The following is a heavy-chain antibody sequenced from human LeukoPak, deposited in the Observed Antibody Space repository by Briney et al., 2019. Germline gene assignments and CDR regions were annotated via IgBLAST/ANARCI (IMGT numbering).Heavy chain of an antibody. CDR3: AREDLVRGLIGPDY. CDR1: GYIFTSYG. J-gene: IGHJ4*02. Sequence: GASVRVSCKASGYIFTSYGITWVRQAPGQGIEWMGRISVYNGNAKYAEKFQGRVSMTTDTSTSTAYMELRSLGSDDTAVYYCAREDLVRGLIGPDYWGQGTLVTVSS. D-gene: IGHD3-10*01. V-gene: IGHV1-18*01. CDR2: ISVYNGNA.